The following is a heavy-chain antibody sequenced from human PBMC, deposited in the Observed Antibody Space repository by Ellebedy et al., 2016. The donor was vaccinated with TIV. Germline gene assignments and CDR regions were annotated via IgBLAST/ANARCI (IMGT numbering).Heavy chain of an antibody. D-gene: IGHD3-3*01. Sequence: MPSETLSLTCTVSGGSISSYSWRWIRQPPGKGLEWIGDIYYSGSTNSNPSLKGRVTISVDTSKTQFSLKLRSVTAADTAVYYCAKSRARDFWSSYPDYWGQGTLVTVSS. J-gene: IGHJ4*02. V-gene: IGHV4-59*01. CDR2: IYYSGST. CDR3: AKSRARDFWSSYPDY. CDR1: GGSISSYS.